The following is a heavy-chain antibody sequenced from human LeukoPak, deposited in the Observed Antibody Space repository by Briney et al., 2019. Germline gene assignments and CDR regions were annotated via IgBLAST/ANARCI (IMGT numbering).Heavy chain of an antibody. Sequence: PSETLSLTCAVSGYSISSGYYWGRIRQPPGKGLEWIGSIYHSGSTYYNPSLKSRVTILVDTSKNQFSLKLSSVTAADTAVYYCTRLESGYYGSGSPDYWGQGTLVTVSS. J-gene: IGHJ4*02. D-gene: IGHD3-10*01. V-gene: IGHV4-38-2*01. CDR1: GYSISSGYY. CDR2: IYHSGST. CDR3: TRLESGYYGSGSPDY.